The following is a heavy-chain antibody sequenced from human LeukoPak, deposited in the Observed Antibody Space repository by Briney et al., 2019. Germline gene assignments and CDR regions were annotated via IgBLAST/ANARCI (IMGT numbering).Heavy chain of an antibody. J-gene: IGHJ4*02. V-gene: IGHV3-66*01. CDR3: ARDRWFGELLYSFDY. CDR1: GFTVSSNY. D-gene: IGHD3-10*01. CDR2: IYSGDST. Sequence: PGGSLRLSCAASGFTVSSNYMSWVRQAPGKGLEWVSVIYSGDSTYYADSVKDRFTISRDNFKNTLYLQMNSLRAEDTAVYYCARDRWFGELLYSFDYWGQGALVTVSS.